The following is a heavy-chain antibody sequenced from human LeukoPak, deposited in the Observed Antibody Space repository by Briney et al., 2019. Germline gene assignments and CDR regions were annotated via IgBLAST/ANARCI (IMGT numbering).Heavy chain of an antibody. V-gene: IGHV3-21*01. J-gene: IGHJ4*02. CDR3: ARDRGSGSYGIFDY. Sequence: ETLSLTCAVYGGSFSGYYWSWIRQPPGKGLEWVSSISSSSSYIYYADSVKGRFTISRDNAKNSLYLQMNSLRAEDTAVYYCARDRGSGSYGIFDYWGQGTLVTVSS. CDR2: ISSSSSYI. D-gene: IGHD3-10*01. CDR1: GGSFSGYY.